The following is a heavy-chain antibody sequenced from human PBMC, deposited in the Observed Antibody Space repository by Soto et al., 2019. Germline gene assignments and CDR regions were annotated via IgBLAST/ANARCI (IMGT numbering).Heavy chain of an antibody. CDR1: GFTFSSYA. V-gene: IGHV3-23*01. CDR2: ISGSGGST. D-gene: IGHD6-19*01. J-gene: IGHJ4*02. Sequence: PGGSLRLSCADSGFTFSSYAMSWVRQAPGKGLEWVSAISGSGGSTYYADSVKGRFTISRDNSKNTLYLQMNSLRAEDTVVYYCAKCTYSSGWYEVVWGQGTLVTVSS. CDR3: AKCTYSSGWYEVV.